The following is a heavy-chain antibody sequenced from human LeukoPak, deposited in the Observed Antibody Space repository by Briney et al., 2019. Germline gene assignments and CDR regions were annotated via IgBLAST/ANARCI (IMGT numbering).Heavy chain of an antibody. D-gene: IGHD1-26*01. Sequence: KASETLSLTCTVSGGSISSHYWSWIRQPPGKGLEWIGYIYYSGSTKFNPSLKGRVTISVDTSKNQFSLKVSSVTAADTAVYYCARVAVGAARRPWYFDLWGRGTLVTVSS. V-gene: IGHV4-59*11. J-gene: IGHJ2*01. CDR2: IYYSGST. CDR1: GGSISSHY. CDR3: ARVAVGAARRPWYFDL.